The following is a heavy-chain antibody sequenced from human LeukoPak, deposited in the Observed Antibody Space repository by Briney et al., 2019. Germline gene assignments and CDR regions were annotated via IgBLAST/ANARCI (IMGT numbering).Heavy chain of an antibody. CDR3: ARSSGIGVAGTWGGWDY. J-gene: IGHJ4*02. CDR1: GFTFSIYA. CDR2: ISNDGSNK. V-gene: IGHV3-30-3*01. D-gene: IGHD6-13*01. Sequence: GGSLRLSCAASGFTFSIYAMHWVRQAPGKGLEWVAVISNDGSNKYYADSVKFTISRDNSKNTLYLQMNSLGAEDTAVYYCARSSGIGVAGTWGGWDYWGQGTLVTVSS.